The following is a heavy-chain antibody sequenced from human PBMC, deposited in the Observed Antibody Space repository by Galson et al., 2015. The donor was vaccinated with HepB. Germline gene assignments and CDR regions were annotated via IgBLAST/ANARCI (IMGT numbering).Heavy chain of an antibody. V-gene: IGHV3-23*01. Sequence: SLRLSCAASGFTFSSYAMSWVRQAPGKGLEWVSAISGSGGSTYYADSVKGRFTISRDNSKNTLYLQMNSLRAEDTAVYYCAKDRGGGGFRIAAEAYAFDIWGQGTMVTVSS. D-gene: IGHD6-13*01. J-gene: IGHJ3*02. CDR1: GFTFSSYA. CDR2: ISGSGGST. CDR3: AKDRGGGGFRIAAEAYAFDI.